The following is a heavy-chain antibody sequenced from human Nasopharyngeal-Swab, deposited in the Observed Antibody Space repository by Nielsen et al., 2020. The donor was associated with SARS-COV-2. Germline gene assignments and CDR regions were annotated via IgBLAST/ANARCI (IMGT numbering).Heavy chain of an antibody. J-gene: IGHJ4*02. CDR2: INGGNGNT. D-gene: IGHD5-12*01. Sequence: AAVKVSCKAAGDTFTSFAMHWARQAPGQRLEGRGWINGGNGNTKYSQKFQGRVTFTRDTSASTAYMELSSLRSEDTAVYYCASVDMGDYWGQGTLVTVSS. CDR3: ASVDMGDY. CDR1: GDTFTSFA. V-gene: IGHV1-3*01.